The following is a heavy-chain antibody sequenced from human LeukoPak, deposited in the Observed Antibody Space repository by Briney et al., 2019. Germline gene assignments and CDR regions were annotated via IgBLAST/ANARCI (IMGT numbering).Heavy chain of an antibody. V-gene: IGHV4-39*07. J-gene: IGHJ4*02. D-gene: IGHD3-9*01. CDR1: GGSISSSSYY. Sequence: SETLSLTCTVSGGSISSSSYYWGWIRQPPGKGLEWIGSIYYSGSTYYNPSLKSRVAISVDTSKNQFSLKLSSVTAADTAVYXXXRAXWDDIXXGXYYFDYWGQGTLVTVSS. CDR3: XRAXWDDIXXGXYYFDY. CDR2: IYYSGST.